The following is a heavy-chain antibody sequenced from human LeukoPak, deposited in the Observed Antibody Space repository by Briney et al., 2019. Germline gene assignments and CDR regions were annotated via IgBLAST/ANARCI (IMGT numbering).Heavy chain of an antibody. D-gene: IGHD3-22*01. V-gene: IGHV3-7*01. CDR1: GFTFSDYS. CDR2: IKQDGSEK. J-gene: IGHJ3*02. CDR3: ARRYYYDSSGTHAFDI. Sequence: GESLRLSCAASGFTFSDYSMNWVRQAPGKGLEWVANIKQDGSEKYYVDSVKGRFTISRDNAKNSLYLQMNSLRAEDTAVYYCARRYYYDSSGTHAFDIWGQGTMVTVSS.